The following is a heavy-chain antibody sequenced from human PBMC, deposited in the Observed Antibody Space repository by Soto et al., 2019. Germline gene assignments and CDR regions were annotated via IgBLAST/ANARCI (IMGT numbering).Heavy chain of an antibody. CDR3: ASDGAATGSGYLDY. V-gene: IGHV4-59*02. J-gene: IGHJ4*02. CDR2: ISYSGST. CDR1: GGSVSGYF. D-gene: IGHD6-13*01. Sequence: QVQLQESGPGLVKPSETLSLTCTVSGGSVSGYFWTWIRQPPGKGLEWIGYISYSGSTNYNSSLKSRVTRSIDTCKNQVSMRLTSVSAADTDVYYCASDGAATGSGYLDYWGQGTLVTVSS.